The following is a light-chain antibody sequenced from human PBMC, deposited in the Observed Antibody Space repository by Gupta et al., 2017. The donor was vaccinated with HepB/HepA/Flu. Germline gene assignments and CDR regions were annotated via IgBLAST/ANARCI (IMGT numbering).Light chain of an antibody. J-gene: IGKJ4*01. V-gene: IGKV1-5*03. CDR2: KAS. Sequence: DIQMTQSPSTLSASVGDRVTITCRASQSISSWLAWYQQKPGKAPKLLIYKASSLESGVPSRFSGTGSGTEFTLTISSLQPDDFATYYCQQDKSYPNTFGGGTKLEIK. CDR3: QQDKSYPNT. CDR1: QSISSW.